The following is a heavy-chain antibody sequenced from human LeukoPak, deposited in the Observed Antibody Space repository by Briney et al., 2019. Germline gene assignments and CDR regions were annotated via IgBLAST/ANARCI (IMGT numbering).Heavy chain of an antibody. D-gene: IGHD3-22*01. CDR3: ARAASSGYYSFGQYFQH. CDR1: GFTFSSYS. CDR2: ISSSSTI. J-gene: IGHJ1*01. Sequence: GGSLRLSCAASGFTFSSYSMNWVRQAPGRGLEWVSYISSSSTIYYADSVKGRFTISRDNAKNSLYLQMNSLRDEDTAVYYCARAASSGYYSFGQYFQHWGQGTLVTVSS. V-gene: IGHV3-48*02.